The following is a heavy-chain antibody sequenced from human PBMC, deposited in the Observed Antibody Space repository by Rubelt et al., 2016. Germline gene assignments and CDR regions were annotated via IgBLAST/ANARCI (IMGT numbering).Heavy chain of an antibody. CDR2: IWYDGSNK. V-gene: IGHV3-33*01. D-gene: IGHD2-2*01. CDR3: TTEQDIVVVPAANVAPYYFDY. J-gene: IGHJ4*02. Sequence: HWVRQVPGKGLEWVAVIWYDGSNKYYADSVKGRFTISRDDSKNTLYLQMNSLRAEDTAVYYRTTEQDIVVVPAANVAPYYFDYWGQGTLVTVSS.